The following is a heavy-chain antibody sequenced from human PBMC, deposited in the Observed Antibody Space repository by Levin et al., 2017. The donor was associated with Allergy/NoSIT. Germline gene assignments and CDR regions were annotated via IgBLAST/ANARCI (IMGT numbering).Heavy chain of an antibody. CDR2: ISGSGGST. Sequence: RGSLRLSCAASGFTFSSYAMSWVRQAPGKGLEWVSAISGSGGSTYYADSVKGRFTISRDNSKNTLYLQMNSLRAEDTAVYYCARVVVVPAAMFEGNWFDPWGQGTLVTVSS. CDR1: GFTFSSYA. D-gene: IGHD2-2*01. J-gene: IGHJ5*02. V-gene: IGHV3-23*01. CDR3: ARVVVVPAAMFEGNWFDP.